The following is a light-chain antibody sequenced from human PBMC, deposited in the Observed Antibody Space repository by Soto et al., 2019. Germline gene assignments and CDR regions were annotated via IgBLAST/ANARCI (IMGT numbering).Light chain of an antibody. Sequence: IQVTQSPSTLSASVGDRFTITCLASQTIFSWLAWYQQKPWTPAKLLIYHSSTLQSGVPSRFSGSGSGTEFTLTISSLQSDDFATYYCQQYNSYPLTVGGGTKVEIK. V-gene: IGKV1-5*01. CDR3: QQYNSYPLT. J-gene: IGKJ4*01. CDR1: QTIFSW. CDR2: HSS.